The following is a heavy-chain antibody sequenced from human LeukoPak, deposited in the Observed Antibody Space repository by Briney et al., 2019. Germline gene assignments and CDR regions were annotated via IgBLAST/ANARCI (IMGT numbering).Heavy chain of an antibody. Sequence: SETLSLTCRVSGDSISSGHYWGWIRRTPGKGREGSGCIYLSGTTYYNPSLKSRVTISVDTSKNQFSLKLSSVTAADTAVYFCARIFILSGFSSYFDHWGQGTLVTVSS. D-gene: IGHD3-9*01. J-gene: IGHJ4*02. CDR2: IYLSGTT. CDR3: ARIFILSGFSSYFDH. CDR1: GDSISSGHY. V-gene: IGHV4-38-2*02.